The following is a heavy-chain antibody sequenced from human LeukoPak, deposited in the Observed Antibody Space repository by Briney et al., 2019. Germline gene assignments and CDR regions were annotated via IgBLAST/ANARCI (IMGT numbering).Heavy chain of an antibody. D-gene: IGHD3-16*01. CDR3: ARVFGPSGMDV. Sequence: PGGSLRLSCAASGFTFSSYDMHWVRQATGKGLEWVSAIGTAGDTYYPGSVKCRFTISRENAKNSLYLQMNSLRAGDTAVYYCARVFGPSGMDVWGQGTTVTVSS. CDR1: GFTFSSYD. V-gene: IGHV3-13*01. J-gene: IGHJ6*02. CDR2: IGTAGDT.